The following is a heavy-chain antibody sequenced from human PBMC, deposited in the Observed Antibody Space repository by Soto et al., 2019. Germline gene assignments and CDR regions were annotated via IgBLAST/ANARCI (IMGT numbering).Heavy chain of an antibody. CDR3: ASDLSYSSDWPFDY. CDR2: ISSSGSTI. J-gene: IGHJ4*02. CDR1: GFTFSSYE. D-gene: IGHD6-19*01. V-gene: IGHV3-48*03. Sequence: GVSLRLSCSASGFTFSSYEMNWGRQAPGKGLESVSYISSSGSTIYYADSVKARFTISRDNAKNSLYLQMNSLRAEDKAVYYCASDLSYSSDWPFDYWPQGTLVTVS.